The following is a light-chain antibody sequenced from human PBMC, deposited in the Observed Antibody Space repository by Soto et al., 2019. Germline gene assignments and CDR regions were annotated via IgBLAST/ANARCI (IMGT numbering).Light chain of an antibody. Sequence: IQVTQSPSALSASVGDRVTITCRASQGIRNELSWYQQKPGKAPKFLISKASKLESGVPSRFSGSGSGTDFTLTISGLQPDDFATYYCQQYNPYSRTFGQGTKVDIK. J-gene: IGKJ1*01. CDR1: QGIRNE. V-gene: IGKV1-5*03. CDR2: KAS. CDR3: QQYNPYSRT.